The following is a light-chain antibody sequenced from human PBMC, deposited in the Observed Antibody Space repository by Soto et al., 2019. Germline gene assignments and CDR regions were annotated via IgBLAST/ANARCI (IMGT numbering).Light chain of an antibody. J-gene: IGKJ4*01. V-gene: IGKV3-11*01. CDR2: DTS. CDR1: QSVSHF. CDR3: QQRTDWPT. Sequence: EIVLTQSPATLSLSPGESATLSCRASQSVSHFLAWYQQKPGQAPRLLIYDTSSRATGIPGRFSGSGSGTDFTLTIYILEPADAAVYYCQQRTDWPTFGGGTKVEI.